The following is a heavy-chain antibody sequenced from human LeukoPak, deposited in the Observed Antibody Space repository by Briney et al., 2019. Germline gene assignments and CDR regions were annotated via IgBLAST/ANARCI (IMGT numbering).Heavy chain of an antibody. CDR2: ISAYNGNT. D-gene: IGHD4-17*01. V-gene: IGHV1-18*01. CDR1: GYTFTGYG. Sequence: ASVKVSCKASGYTFTGYGISWVRQAPGQGLEWMGWISAYNGNTNYAQKLQGRVTMTTDTSTSTAYMELRSLRSDDTAVYYCARRHDYGDYVDYWGQGTLVTVSS. J-gene: IGHJ4*02. CDR3: ARRHDYGDYVDY.